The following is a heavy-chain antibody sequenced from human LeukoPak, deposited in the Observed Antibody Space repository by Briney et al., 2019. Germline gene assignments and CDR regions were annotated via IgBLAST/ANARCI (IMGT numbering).Heavy chain of an antibody. CDR1: GFTFSSSW. Sequence: LAGGSLRLSCAASGFTFSSSWLHWVRQAPGEGLVWVSRMNGDGSSTDYADSVKGRFTISRDNAKNTLYLQMKSLGAEDTAVYYCARAGNYRFDYWGQGTLVTVSS. CDR3: ARAGNYRFDY. V-gene: IGHV3-74*01. J-gene: IGHJ4*02. CDR2: MNGDGSST. D-gene: IGHD1-7*01.